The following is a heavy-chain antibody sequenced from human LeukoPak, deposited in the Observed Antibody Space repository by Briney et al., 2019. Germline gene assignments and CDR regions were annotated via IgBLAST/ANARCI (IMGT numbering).Heavy chain of an antibody. Sequence: GGSLRLSCAASGFTFNSYGMHWVRQAPGKGLEWVALIWYDGSNKYYADSVKGRFTISRDNSKNTLYLQMNSLRAEDTAVYYCAKSSVSYPEYWRQGTLVTVSS. J-gene: IGHJ4*02. CDR3: AKSSVSYPEY. CDR1: GFTFNSYG. V-gene: IGHV3-33*06. D-gene: IGHD3-22*01. CDR2: IWYDGSNK.